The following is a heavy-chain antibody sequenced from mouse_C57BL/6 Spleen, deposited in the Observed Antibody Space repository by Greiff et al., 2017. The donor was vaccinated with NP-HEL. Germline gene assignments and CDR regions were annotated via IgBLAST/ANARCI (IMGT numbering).Heavy chain of an antibody. J-gene: IGHJ2*01. CDR3: ARDGGWYYFDY. Sequence: EVKLVESEGGLVQPGSSMKLSCTASGFTFSDYYMAWVRQVPEKGLEWVANINYDGSSTYYLDSLKSRFIISRDNAKNILYLQMSSLKSEDTATYYGARDGGWYYFDYWGQGTTLTVSS. CDR1: GFTFSDYY. V-gene: IGHV5-16*01. CDR2: INYDGSST.